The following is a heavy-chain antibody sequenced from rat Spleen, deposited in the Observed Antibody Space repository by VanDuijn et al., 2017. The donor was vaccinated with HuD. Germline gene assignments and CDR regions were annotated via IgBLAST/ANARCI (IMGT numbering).Heavy chain of an antibody. J-gene: IGHJ3*01. Sequence: EVKLVESGGGLVQPGRSLKLSCAASGFTFDDYGMAWVRQAPKNGLEWVASINWGGSSTYYPDNVKGRFTISKDNAKNALDLQMNNLRSEDTAIYYCIKVLGNWFAYWGQGTLVTVSS. CDR2: INWGGSST. D-gene: IGHD5-1*01. V-gene: IGHV5-36*01. CDR1: GFTFDDYG. CDR3: IKVLGNWFAY.